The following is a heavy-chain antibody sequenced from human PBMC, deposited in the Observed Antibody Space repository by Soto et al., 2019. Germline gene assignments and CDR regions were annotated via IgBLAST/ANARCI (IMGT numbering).Heavy chain of an antibody. J-gene: IGHJ4*02. CDR1: GFTVSSNY. V-gene: IGHV3-66*01. Sequence: GGSLRLSCAASGFTVSSNYMSWVRQAPGKGLEWVSVIYSGGSTYYADSVKGRFTISRDNSKNTLYLQMNSLRAEDTAVYYCASSPYCGGHCYQFDYWGQGTLVPVS. D-gene: IGHD2-21*01. CDR3: ASSPYCGGHCYQFDY. CDR2: IYSGGST.